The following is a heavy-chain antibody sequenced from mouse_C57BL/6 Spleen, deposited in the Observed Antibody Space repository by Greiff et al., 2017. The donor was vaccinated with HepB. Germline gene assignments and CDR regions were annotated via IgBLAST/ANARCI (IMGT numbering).Heavy chain of an antibody. J-gene: IGHJ2*01. Sequence: EVKLMESVAELVRPGASVKLSCTASGFNIKNTYMHWVKQRPEQGLEWIGRSDPANGTTNYAPKFQGQATHTADTSSNTAYLQLLRLTSEDTAIYYCARGTTLVAHYFDYWGQGTTLTVSS. V-gene: IGHV14-3*01. D-gene: IGHD1-1*01. CDR2: SDPANGTT. CDR1: GFNIKNTY. CDR3: ARGTTLVAHYFDY.